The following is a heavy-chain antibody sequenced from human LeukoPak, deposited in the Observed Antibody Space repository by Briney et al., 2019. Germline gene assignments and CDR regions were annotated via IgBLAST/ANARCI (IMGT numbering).Heavy chain of an antibody. J-gene: IGHJ3*02. Sequence: GGSLRLSCAASGFTFNSYWMHWVRQAPGKGLVWVSRINSDGSSTSYADSVKGRFTISRDNAKNTLYLHMNSLRAEDTAVYYCASLVVVNGFDIWGQGTMVTVSS. D-gene: IGHD3-22*01. V-gene: IGHV3-74*01. CDR1: GFTFNSYW. CDR2: INSDGSST. CDR3: ASLVVVNGFDI.